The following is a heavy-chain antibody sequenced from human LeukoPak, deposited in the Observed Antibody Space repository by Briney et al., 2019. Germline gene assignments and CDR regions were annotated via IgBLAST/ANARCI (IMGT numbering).Heavy chain of an antibody. Sequence: SETLSLTCTVSGGSISSYYWSWIRQPAGEGLEWIGYIYYSGSTNYNPSLKSRVTISVDTSKNQFSLKLSSVTAADTAVYYCASGLSRDGYNSGWGQGTLVTVSS. CDR2: IYYSGST. CDR3: ASGLSRDGYNSG. V-gene: IGHV4-59*01. D-gene: IGHD5-24*01. CDR1: GGSISSYY. J-gene: IGHJ4*02.